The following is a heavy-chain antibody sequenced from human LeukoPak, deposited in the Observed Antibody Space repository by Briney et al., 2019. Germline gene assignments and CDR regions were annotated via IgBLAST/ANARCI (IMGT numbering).Heavy chain of an antibody. J-gene: IGHJ4*02. Sequence: PSETLSLTCTVSGGSISSYYWSWIRQPPGKGLEWIGYIYCSGSTNYNPSLKSRVTISVDTSKNQFSLKLSSVTAADTAVYYCASSQTYYYDSSGYYFGYWGQGTLVTVSS. CDR2: IYCSGST. CDR1: GGSISSYY. CDR3: ASSQTYYYDSSGYYFGY. V-gene: IGHV4-59*08. D-gene: IGHD3-22*01.